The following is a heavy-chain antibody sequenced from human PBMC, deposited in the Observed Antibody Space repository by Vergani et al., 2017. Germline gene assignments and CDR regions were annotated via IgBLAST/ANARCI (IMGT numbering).Heavy chain of an antibody. V-gene: IGHV3-15*07. CDR3: TTDPRYCGAGSCXWLRDHHFYGMDV. CDR2: IKSTLDRGTT. Sequence: EVQLVESGGGIVKPGGSLRLSCVASGFSFRNAWMNWVRRTPGKGLEWVGRIKSTLDRGTTDYAAAVKGRFTISRDDSKNTLFLQMNGLKTEDIGVYYCTTDPRYCGAGSCXWLRDHHFYGMDVWGQGTTVTVSS. D-gene: IGHD2-21*01. J-gene: IGHJ6*02. CDR1: GFSFRNAW.